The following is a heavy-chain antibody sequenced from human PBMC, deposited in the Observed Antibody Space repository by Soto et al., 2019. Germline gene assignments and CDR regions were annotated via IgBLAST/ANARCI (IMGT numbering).Heavy chain of an antibody. CDR3: ARMADGYNYHFDY. CDR2: ISGSGSYR. Sequence: PGGSLRLSCAASGFTFSDYYMSWIRQAPGKGLEWVSSISGSGSYRTYADSVKGRFSISRDDAKESLYLQMSSLRAEDTAIYFCARMADGYNYHFDYWGQGTLVTVSS. J-gene: IGHJ4*02. D-gene: IGHD5-12*01. V-gene: IGHV3-11*06. CDR1: GFTFSDYY.